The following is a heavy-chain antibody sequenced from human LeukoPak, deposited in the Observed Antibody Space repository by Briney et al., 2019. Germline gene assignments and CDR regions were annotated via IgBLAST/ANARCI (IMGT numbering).Heavy chain of an antibody. V-gene: IGHV3-74*01. J-gene: IGHJ4*02. D-gene: IGHD6-19*01. CDR2: LPPDELDI. CDR1: GFTFTNYW. CDR3: ARGYSSGLHFDY. Sequence: GGSLRLSCAASGFTFTNYWMHWVRQAPGMGLVWVSRLPPDELDIIYADSVKGRFTVSRDNAKNTVYLQMNNLRAEDTAVYYCARGYSSGLHFDYWGQGTLVTVSS.